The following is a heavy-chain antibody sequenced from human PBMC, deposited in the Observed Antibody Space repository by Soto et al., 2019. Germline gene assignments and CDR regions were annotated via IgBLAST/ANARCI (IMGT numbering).Heavy chain of an antibody. CDR1: GFTFSSYA. Sequence: PGGSLRLSCAASGFTFSSYAMHWVRQAPGKGLEWVAVISYDGSNKYYADSAKGRFTISRDNSKNTLYLQMNSLRAEDTAVYYCARVLESYSRSSGFDYWGQGTLVTVSS. J-gene: IGHJ4*02. V-gene: IGHV3-30-3*01. D-gene: IGHD6-6*01. CDR2: ISYDGSNK. CDR3: ARVLESYSRSSGFDY.